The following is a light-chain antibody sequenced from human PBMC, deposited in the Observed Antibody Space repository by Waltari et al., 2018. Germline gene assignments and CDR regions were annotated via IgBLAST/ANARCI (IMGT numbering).Light chain of an antibody. V-gene: IGLV2-8*01. J-gene: IGLJ2*01. CDR1: SSDIGDSNY. CDR3: SSFAGTHHVV. Sequence: TQPPSASGSPGQSVTISCTGTSSDIGDSNYVSWYQQHPGKVPKLMIYDVYKRPSGVPKRFSGYKSGNTAFLTVSGLQGEDEADYYCSSFAGTHHVVFGGGTKLTVL. CDR2: DVY.